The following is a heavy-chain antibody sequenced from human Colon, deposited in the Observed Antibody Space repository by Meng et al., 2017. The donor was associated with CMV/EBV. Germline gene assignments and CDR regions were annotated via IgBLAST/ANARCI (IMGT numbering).Heavy chain of an antibody. Sequence: QGSLVQSGAEVKKPGASVTVSCKASGYTFTGYYMHWVRQAPGQGLEWMGWINPNSGGTNYAQKFQGRVTMTRDTSISTAYMELSRLRSDDTAVYYCARAPYNWNDEGWFDPWGQGTLVTVSS. V-gene: IGHV1-2*02. CDR2: INPNSGGT. CDR1: GYTFTGYY. D-gene: IGHD1-20*01. J-gene: IGHJ5*02. CDR3: ARAPYNWNDEGWFDP.